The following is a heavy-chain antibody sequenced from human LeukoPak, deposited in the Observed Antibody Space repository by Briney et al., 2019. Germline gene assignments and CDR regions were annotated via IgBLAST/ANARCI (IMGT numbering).Heavy chain of an antibody. Sequence: SETLSLTCTVSGGSIGSSSYYWGWIRQPPGKGLEWIGSIYYSGSTYYNPSLKSRVTISVDTSKNQFSLKLSSVTAADTAVYYCAGAIRIAAAGSNWFDPWGQGTLVTVSS. D-gene: IGHD6-13*01. V-gene: IGHV4-39*07. J-gene: IGHJ5*02. CDR3: AGAIRIAAAGSNWFDP. CDR1: GGSIGSSSYY. CDR2: IYYSGST.